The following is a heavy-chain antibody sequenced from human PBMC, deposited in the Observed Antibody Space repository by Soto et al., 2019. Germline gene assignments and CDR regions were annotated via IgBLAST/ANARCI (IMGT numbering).Heavy chain of an antibody. D-gene: IGHD3-3*01. Sequence: EVQLVESGGGLVQPGRSLRLSCAASGFTFDDYAMHWVLQAPGKGLEWVSGISWNSGSIGYADSVKGRFTISRDNAKNSLCLQVNSLSADDTALYYCAKGREGAVRFTPPYAFDILGQGTMVTVSS. J-gene: IGHJ3*02. CDR1: GFTFDDYA. V-gene: IGHV3-9*01. CDR2: ISWNSGSI. CDR3: AKGREGAVRFTPPYAFDI.